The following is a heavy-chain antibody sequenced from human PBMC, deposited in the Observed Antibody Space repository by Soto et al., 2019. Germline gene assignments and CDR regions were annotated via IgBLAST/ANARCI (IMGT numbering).Heavy chain of an antibody. V-gene: IGHV3-23*01. CDR2: ISGSGGST. CDR3: AKSALGEDYGDKRGGAFDI. Sequence: EVQLLESGGGLVQPGGSLRLSCAASGFTFSSYAMSWVRQAPGKGLEWVSAISGSGGSTYYADSVKGRFTISRHNSKNTLYLQMNSLRAEDTAVYCCAKSALGEDYGDKRGGAFDIWGQGTMVTVSS. J-gene: IGHJ3*02. CDR1: GFTFSSYA. D-gene: IGHD4-17*01.